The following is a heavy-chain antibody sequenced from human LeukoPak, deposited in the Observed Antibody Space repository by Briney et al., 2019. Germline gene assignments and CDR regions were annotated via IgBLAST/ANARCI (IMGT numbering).Heavy chain of an antibody. Sequence: GGSLRLSCAASGFTFSSCSMNWVRQAPGKGLEWVAVISYDGSNKYYADSVKGRFTISRDNSKNTLYLQMNSLRAEDTAVYYCARGSLWLQLDYWGQGTLVTVSS. J-gene: IGHJ4*02. D-gene: IGHD5-24*01. V-gene: IGHV3-30*03. CDR2: ISYDGSNK. CDR3: ARGSLWLQLDY. CDR1: GFTFSSCS.